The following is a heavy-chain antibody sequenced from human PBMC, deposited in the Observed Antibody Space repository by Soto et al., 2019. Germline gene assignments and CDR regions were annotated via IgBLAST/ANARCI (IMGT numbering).Heavy chain of an antibody. CDR1: GFTFGDYG. J-gene: IGHJ3*02. CDR2: INWNGGST. V-gene: IGHV3-20*04. D-gene: IGHD1-26*01. Sequence: GGSLRLSCAASGFTFGDYGMSWVRQAPGKGLEWVSGINWNGGSTGYADSVKGRFTISRDNAKNSLYLQMNSLRAEDTALYYCARAPFIVGATGAYAFDIWGQGTMVTVSS. CDR3: ARAPFIVGATGAYAFDI.